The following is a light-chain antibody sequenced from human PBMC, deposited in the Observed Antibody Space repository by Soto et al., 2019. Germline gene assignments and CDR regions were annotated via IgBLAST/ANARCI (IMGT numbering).Light chain of an antibody. CDR1: SSDVGGYNY. J-gene: IGLJ3*02. Sequence: QSVLTQPASVSGSXXQSITXXCTGTSSDVGGYNYVSWYQQHPGKAPKLIIYDVSNRPSGVSNRFSGSKSGSTASLTISGLQAEDEADYYCSSYTSSSTRVFGGGTKVTVL. V-gene: IGLV2-14*01. CDR3: SSYTSSSTRV. CDR2: DVS.